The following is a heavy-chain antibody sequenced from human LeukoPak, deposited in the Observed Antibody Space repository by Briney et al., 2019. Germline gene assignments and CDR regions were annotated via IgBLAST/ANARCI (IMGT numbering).Heavy chain of an antibody. Sequence: SETLSLTCAVSGYSISSSNWWGWIRRPPGKGLEWIGYIYYSGSTYYNPSLKSRVTMSVDTSKNQFSLKLSSVTAVDTAVYYCARKGCSSTSCLTAHAFDIWGQGTMVTVSS. V-gene: IGHV4-28*01. D-gene: IGHD2-2*01. J-gene: IGHJ3*02. CDR2: IYYSGST. CDR3: ARKGCSSTSCLTAHAFDI. CDR1: GYSISSSNW.